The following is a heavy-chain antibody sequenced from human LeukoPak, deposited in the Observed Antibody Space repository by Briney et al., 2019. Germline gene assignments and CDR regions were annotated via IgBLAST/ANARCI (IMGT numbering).Heavy chain of an antibody. D-gene: IGHD3-10*01. V-gene: IGHV4-59*08. CDR2: IYYSGST. CDR1: GGSISSYY. Sequence: PSETLSLTCTVSGGSISSYYWSWIRQPPGKGLEWIGYIYYSGSTNYNPSLKSRVTMSVDTSKNQFSLKLSSVTAADTAVYYCARPGGGGWYFDLWGRGTLVTVSS. J-gene: IGHJ2*01. CDR3: ARPGGGGWYFDL.